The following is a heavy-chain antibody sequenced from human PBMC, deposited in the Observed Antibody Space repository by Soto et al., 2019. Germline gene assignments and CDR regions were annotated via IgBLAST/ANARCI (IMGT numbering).Heavy chain of an antibody. J-gene: IGHJ4*02. CDR1: GGTFSSYA. V-gene: IGHV1-69*12. Sequence: QVQLVQSGAEVKKPGSSVKVSCKASGGTFSSYAIDWVRQAPGQGLEWMGGIIPIFGTADYAQKFQGRVTITADESTSTAYMDLSSLKSEDTAVYYCARGQTGGGWGYYFDYWGQGTLVTVSS. D-gene: IGHD3-16*01. CDR3: ARGQTGGGWGYYFDY. CDR2: IIPIFGTA.